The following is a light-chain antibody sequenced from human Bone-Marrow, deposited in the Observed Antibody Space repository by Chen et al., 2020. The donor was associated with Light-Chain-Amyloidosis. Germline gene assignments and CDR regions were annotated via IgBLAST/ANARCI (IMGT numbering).Light chain of an antibody. CDR2: EVT. Sequence: QSALTQPASVSGSPGQSITISCTGTSSDVGGDNHVSWYQQHPDKVPKLMIYEVTNRPSWVPDSFSGSKTDNTASLTISRLQSEDEADYFCSSYTITITLVFGSGTRVTVL. CDR3: SSYTITITLV. CDR1: SSDVGGDNH. V-gene: IGLV2-14*01. J-gene: IGLJ1*01.